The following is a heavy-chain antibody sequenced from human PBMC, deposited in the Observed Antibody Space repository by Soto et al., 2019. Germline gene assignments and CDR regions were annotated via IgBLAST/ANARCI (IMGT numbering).Heavy chain of an antibody. V-gene: IGHV1-18*04. CDR1: GYTFTSNY. CDR3: ARALRITMVRGVIPGLDAFDI. J-gene: IGHJ3*02. CDR2: ISANNGNT. Sequence: GASVKVSCKASGYTFTSNYMSWVRQAPGQGLEWMGWISANNGNTSYAQKLQGRVTMTTDTSTSTAYMELRSLRSDDTAVYYCARALRITMVRGVIPGLDAFDIWGQGTMVTVSS. D-gene: IGHD3-10*01.